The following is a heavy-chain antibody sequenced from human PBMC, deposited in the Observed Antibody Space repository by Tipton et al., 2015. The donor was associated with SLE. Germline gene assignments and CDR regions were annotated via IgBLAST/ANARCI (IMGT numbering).Heavy chain of an antibody. CDR1: GGPIRNSPYY. J-gene: IGHJ4*02. CDR2: VFDTGYT. Sequence: TLSLTCHVAGGPIRNSPYYWAWIRQTRGKRLEWIGSVFDTGYTAYNPSLEGRVSIPVDTSNNEFSLKLSSVTAADTAVYFCARQDLGRAATLTFDIWGLGTLVTVSS. D-gene: IGHD6-25*01. V-gene: IGHV4-39*01. CDR3: ARQDLGRAATLTFDI.